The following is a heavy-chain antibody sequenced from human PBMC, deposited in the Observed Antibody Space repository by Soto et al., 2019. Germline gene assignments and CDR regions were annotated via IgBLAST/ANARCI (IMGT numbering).Heavy chain of an antibody. CDR3: EKDQESGGMDV. V-gene: IGHV3-30*18. D-gene: IGHD3-10*01. J-gene: IGHJ6*02. CDR2: ISYDGSNK. CDR1: GFTFSSYG. Sequence: QVQLVESGGGVVQPGRSLRLSCAASGFTFSSYGMHWVRQAPGKGLEWVAVISYDGSNKYYADSVKGRFTISRDNSKNTLYLQMNSLGAEDTAVYYCEKDQESGGMDVWGQGTTVTVSS.